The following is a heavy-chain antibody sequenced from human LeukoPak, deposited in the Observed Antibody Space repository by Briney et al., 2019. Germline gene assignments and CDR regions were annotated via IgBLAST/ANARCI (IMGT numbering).Heavy chain of an antibody. Sequence: ASVKVSCKASGYTFTGYYMHWVRQAPGQGLEWMGWINPNSGDTNYGQKFQGRVTMTRDTSISTAYMELSRLTSEDTTGYYCARSVAATPCNWFDPWGQGTLVTVSS. D-gene: IGHD2-15*01. CDR2: INPNSGDT. CDR1: GYTFTGYY. V-gene: IGHV1-2*02. J-gene: IGHJ5*01. CDR3: ARSVAATPCNWFDP.